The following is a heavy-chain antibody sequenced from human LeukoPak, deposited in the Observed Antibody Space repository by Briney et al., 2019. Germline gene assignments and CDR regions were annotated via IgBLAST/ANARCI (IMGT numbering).Heavy chain of an antibody. J-gene: IGHJ5*02. Sequence: SQTLSLTCAISGYSVSSNSAAWNWIRQSPSRALEGLVRSYYRSKWYNDYALSVKSRITINPDTSKNQFSLQLNSVTPEDTAVYYCARNSAYSSGWYGDPKYNWFDPWGQGTLVTVSS. CDR3: ARNSAYSSGWYGDPKYNWFDP. V-gene: IGHV6-1*01. CDR1: GYSVSSNSAA. CDR2: SYYRSKWYN. D-gene: IGHD6-19*01.